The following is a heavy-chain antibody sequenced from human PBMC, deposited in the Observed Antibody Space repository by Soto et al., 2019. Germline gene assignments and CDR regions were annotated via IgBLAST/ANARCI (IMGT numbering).Heavy chain of an antibody. CDR1: GGSISSGDYY. D-gene: IGHD3-10*01. V-gene: IGHV4-39*01. J-gene: IGHJ6*02. CDR2: IYYSGST. Sequence: PSETLSLTCTVSGGSISSGDYYWGWIRQPPGKGLEWIGSIYYSGSTYYNPSLKSRVTISVDTSKNQFSLKLSSVTAADTAVYYCARQLTMPYYYYYYGMDVWGQGTTVTVSS. CDR3: ARQLTMPYYYYYYGMDV.